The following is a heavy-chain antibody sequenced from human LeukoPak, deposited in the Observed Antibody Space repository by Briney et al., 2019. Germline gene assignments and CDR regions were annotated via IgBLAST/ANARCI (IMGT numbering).Heavy chain of an antibody. V-gene: IGHV3-30*18. J-gene: IGHJ4*02. CDR3: AKVGAYYYPSGFDS. CDR2: ISYDGSNK. D-gene: IGHD3-10*01. CDR1: GFTFSSYG. Sequence: GRSLRLSCAASGFTFSSYGMHWVRQAPGKGLEWVAVISYDGSNKYYADSVKGRFTISRDNSQNTLYLQMNSLRPEDTAVYYWAKVGAYYYPSGFDSWGRGTRVTVPS.